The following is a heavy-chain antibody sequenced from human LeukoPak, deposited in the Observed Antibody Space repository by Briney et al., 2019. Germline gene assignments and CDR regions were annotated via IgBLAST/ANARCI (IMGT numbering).Heavy chain of an antibody. Sequence: SQTLSLTCTVSGGSISSGGYYWSWIRQPPGKGLEWIGYIYHSGSTYYNPSLKSRVTISVDTSKNQFSLKLSSVTAADTAVYYCARGSGGSGSHFDYWGQGTLVTVSS. V-gene: IGHV4-30-2*05. CDR3: ARGSGGSGSHFDY. CDR1: GGSISSGGYY. J-gene: IGHJ4*02. D-gene: IGHD3-10*01. CDR2: IYHSGST.